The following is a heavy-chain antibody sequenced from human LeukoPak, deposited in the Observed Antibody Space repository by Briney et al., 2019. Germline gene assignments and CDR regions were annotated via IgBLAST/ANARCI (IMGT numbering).Heavy chain of an antibody. CDR2: INSVGGV. V-gene: IGHV4-34*01. J-gene: IGHJ6*02. CDR3: ARDYGVIYFYYGMDV. Sequence: SETLSLTCSVNGGSSSGYYWSWIRQAPGKGLEWIGDINSVGGVDYNPSLKSRVTISLDQSRNIFSLNLTSVTAADTAVYYCARDYGVIYFYYGMDVWGQGTTVTVTS. CDR1: GGSSSGYY. D-gene: IGHD4-17*01.